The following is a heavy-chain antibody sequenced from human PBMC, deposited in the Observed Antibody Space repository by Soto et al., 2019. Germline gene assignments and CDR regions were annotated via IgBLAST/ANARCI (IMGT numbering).Heavy chain of an antibody. J-gene: IGHJ5*02. CDR1: GGSISSYY. CDR2: IYTSGST. Sequence: SETLSLTCTVSGGSISSYYWSWIRQPAGKGLEWIGRIYTSGSTNYNPSLKSRVTMSVDTSKNQFSLKLSSVTAADTAVYYCAIDHYAGAYNWFYLRAQRTPVPVS. D-gene: IGHD3-16*01. CDR3: AIDHYAGAYNWFYL. V-gene: IGHV4-4*07.